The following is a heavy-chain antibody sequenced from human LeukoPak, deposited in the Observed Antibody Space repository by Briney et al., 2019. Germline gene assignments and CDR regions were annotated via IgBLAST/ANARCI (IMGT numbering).Heavy chain of an antibody. D-gene: IGHD3-22*01. CDR2: ISSSSSYI. CDR3: AREEGYYDSSGREFDY. J-gene: IGHJ4*02. V-gene: IGHV3-21*01. Sequence: GGSLRLSCAASGFTFSSYSMNWVRQAPGKGLEWVSSISSSSSYIYYADSVKGRLTISRDNAKNSLYLQMNSLRAEDTAVYYCAREEGYYDSSGREFDYWGQGTLVTVSS. CDR1: GFTFSSYS.